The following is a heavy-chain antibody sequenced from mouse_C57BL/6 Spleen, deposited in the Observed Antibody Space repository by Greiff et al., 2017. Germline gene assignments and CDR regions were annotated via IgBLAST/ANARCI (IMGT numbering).Heavy chain of an antibody. Sequence: VQLQQSGAELVMPGASVKLSCKASGYTFTSYWMHWVKQRPGQGLEWIGEIDPSDSYTNYNQKFKGKSTLTVDKSSSTAYMQLSSLTSEDSAVYYCARCKDGNYGGFAYWGQGTLVTVSA. CDR3: ARCKDGNYGGFAY. V-gene: IGHV1-69*01. CDR2: IDPSDSYT. D-gene: IGHD2-1*01. J-gene: IGHJ3*01. CDR1: GYTFTSYW.